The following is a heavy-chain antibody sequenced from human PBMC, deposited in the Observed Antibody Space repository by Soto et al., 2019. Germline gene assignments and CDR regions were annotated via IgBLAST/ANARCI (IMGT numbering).Heavy chain of an antibody. CDR1: GGSISSYY. V-gene: IGHV4-59*01. J-gene: IGHJ5*02. CDR3: ARHSTIFGVVSWFDP. D-gene: IGHD3-3*01. CDR2: SHYSGST. Sequence: SETLSLTCTVSGGSISSYYWSWIRQPPGKGLEWIGYSHYSGSTIYNPSLKSRVTISVDMSKNQFSLKLSSVTAADTAVYYCARHSTIFGVVSWFDPWGQGTLVTVSS.